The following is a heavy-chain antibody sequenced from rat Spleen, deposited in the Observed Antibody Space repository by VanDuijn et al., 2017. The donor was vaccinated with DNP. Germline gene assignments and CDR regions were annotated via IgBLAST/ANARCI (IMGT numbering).Heavy chain of an antibody. CDR1: GFTFRDYN. V-gene: IGHV5-7*01. Sequence: EVQLVESGGDLVQPGRSLKVSCEISGFTFRDYNMAWVRQAPTKGLDWVATISNTGDSTYYRDSVRGRFTISRDNPKSTLNLQMDSLRSEDTATYFCARHGRVTTVATYWYFDFWGPGTMVTVSS. CDR3: ARHGRVTTVATYWYFDF. J-gene: IGHJ1*01. CDR2: ISNTGDST. D-gene: IGHD1-3*01.